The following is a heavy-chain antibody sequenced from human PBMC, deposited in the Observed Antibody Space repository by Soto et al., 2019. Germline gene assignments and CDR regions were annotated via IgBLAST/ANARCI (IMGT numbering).Heavy chain of an antibody. CDR3: AKDRGVVAYYYYGMGV. D-gene: IGHD3-3*01. V-gene: IGHV3-23*01. CDR1: GFTFSSYA. CDR2: ISGSGGST. J-gene: IGHJ6*02. Sequence: GGSLRLSCAASGFTFSSYAMSWVRQAPGKGLEWVSAISGSGGSTYYADSVMGRFTISRDNSKNTLYLQMNSLRAEDTAVYYCAKDRGVVAYYYYGMGVWGQGTTVTVYS.